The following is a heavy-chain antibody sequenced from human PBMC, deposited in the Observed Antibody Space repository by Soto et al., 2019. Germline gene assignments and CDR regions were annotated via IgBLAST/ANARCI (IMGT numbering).Heavy chain of an antibody. V-gene: IGHV3-7*03. D-gene: IGHD7-27*01. CDR2: IKQDGSEK. CDR3: ARVAGDFNPDY. CDR1: GFTFSSYW. J-gene: IGHJ4*02. Sequence: GGSLRLSCAASGFTFSSYWMSWVRQAPGKGLELVANIKQDGSEKYYVDSVKGRFTISRDNAKNSLYLQMNSLRAEDTAVYYCARVAGDFNPDYLGQGTLVTVSS.